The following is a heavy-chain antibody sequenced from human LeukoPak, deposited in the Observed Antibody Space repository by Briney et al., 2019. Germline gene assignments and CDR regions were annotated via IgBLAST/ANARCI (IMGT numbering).Heavy chain of an antibody. J-gene: IGHJ4*02. CDR1: GFTFSSYS. D-gene: IGHD1-26*01. CDR3: ARDTGKGGATTPY. CDR2: ISSSSSYI. V-gene: IGHV3-21*01. Sequence: GGSLRLSCAASGFTFSSYSMNWVRQAPGKGLEWVSSISSSSSYIYYADSVKGRFTISRDNAKNSLYLQMNSLRAEDTAVYYCARDTGKGGATTPYWGQGTLVTVSS.